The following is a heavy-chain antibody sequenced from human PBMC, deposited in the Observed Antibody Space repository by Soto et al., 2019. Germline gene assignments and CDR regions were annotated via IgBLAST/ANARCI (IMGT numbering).Heavy chain of an antibody. J-gene: IGHJ4*01. CDR1: GFTFSSYA. CDR3: AKAVSDQSSSCYPGDYCDY. V-gene: IGHV3-23*01. CDR2: ISGSGGST. Sequence: GGSLRLSCAASGFTFSSYAMSWVRQAPGKGLEWVSAISGSGGSTYYADSVKGRFTISRDNSKNTLYLQMNSLRAEDTAVYYCAKAVSDQSSSCYPGDYCDYWSQGTLVPVSS. D-gene: IGHD6-13*01.